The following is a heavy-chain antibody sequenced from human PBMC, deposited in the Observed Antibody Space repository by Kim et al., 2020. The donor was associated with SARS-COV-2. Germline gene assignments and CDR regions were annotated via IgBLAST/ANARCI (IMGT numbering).Heavy chain of an antibody. J-gene: IGHJ4*02. D-gene: IGHD4-17*01. V-gene: IGHV4-39*01. Sequence: SETLSLTCTVSGGSITSGYYWGWIRQPPGKGLEWIGNIYYSGSTYYNPSLKSRVTISVDTSKNHFSLKLSSVTAADTAVYYCARHPTVTPIMIDFWGQGTLITVSS. CDR2: IYYSGST. CDR3: ARHPTVTPIMIDF. CDR1: GGSITSGYY.